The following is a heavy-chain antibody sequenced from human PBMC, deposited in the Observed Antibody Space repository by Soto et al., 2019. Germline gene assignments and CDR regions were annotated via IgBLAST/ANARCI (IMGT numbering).Heavy chain of an antibody. CDR1: GYTFTSYG. Sequence: ASVKVSCKASGYTFTSYGISCVRQAPGQGLEWMGWISAYNGNTNYAQKLQGRVTMTTDTSTSTAYMELRSLRSDDTAVYYCATEHRFGELSYWGQGTLVTVSS. J-gene: IGHJ4*02. D-gene: IGHD3-10*01. CDR3: ATEHRFGELSY. CDR2: ISAYNGNT. V-gene: IGHV1-18*01.